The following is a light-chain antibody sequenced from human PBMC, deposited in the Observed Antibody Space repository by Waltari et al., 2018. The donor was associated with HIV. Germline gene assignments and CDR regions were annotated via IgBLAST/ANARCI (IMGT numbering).Light chain of an antibody. CDR1: SSNIGSNY. Sequence: QSVLTQPPSASGTPGQRVTISCSGSSSNIGSNYVYWYQQLPGTAPKLHIYRNKQRPSGVPDRFSGAKSGTSASLAISGLRSDDEADYYCAAWDGSLSAYVLFGGGTKLTVL. V-gene: IGLV1-47*01. CDR2: RNK. CDR3: AAWDGSLSAYVL. J-gene: IGLJ2*01.